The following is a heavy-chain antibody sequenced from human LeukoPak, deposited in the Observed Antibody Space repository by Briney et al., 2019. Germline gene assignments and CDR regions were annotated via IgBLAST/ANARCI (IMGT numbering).Heavy chain of an antibody. V-gene: IGHV3-23*01. CDR1: GFTFSSYA. D-gene: IGHD6-25*01. Sequence: GGSLRLSCAASGFTFSSYAMSWVRQAPGKGLEWVSAISGSGGSTYYADSVKGRFTISRDNSKNTLYLQMNSLRVEDMAVYYCAKGSRAAGYYFDYWGQGTLVTVSS. CDR3: AKGSRAAGYYFDY. CDR2: ISGSGGST. J-gene: IGHJ4*02.